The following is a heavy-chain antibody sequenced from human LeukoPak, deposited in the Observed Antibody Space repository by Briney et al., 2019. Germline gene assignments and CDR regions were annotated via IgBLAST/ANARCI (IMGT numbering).Heavy chain of an antibody. V-gene: IGHV3-21*01. J-gene: IGHJ4*02. CDR3: ARDLGTRKSIAFAD. CDR2: ISSNNGYI. Sequence: GGSLRLSCAASGFSFSSYRMDWVRQAPGKGLEWVASISSNNGYIYYADSVKGRFTISRDNGENSLHLQMNSLRAEDAAVYYCARDLGTRKSIAFADWGQGTLVTVSS. CDR1: GFSFSSYR. D-gene: IGHD6-6*01.